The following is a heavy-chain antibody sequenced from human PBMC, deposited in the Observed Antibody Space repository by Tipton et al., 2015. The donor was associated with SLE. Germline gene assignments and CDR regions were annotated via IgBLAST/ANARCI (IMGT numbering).Heavy chain of an antibody. D-gene: IGHD3-10*01. Sequence: TLSLTCTVSDDSIGSHYWTWIRQPPGKGLEYIGYIYYTGSTNYNPSLKSRVTISVDTSKNQLSLKLTSVTAADTAVYYCARGAKERITLVRVRPYYFDYWGQGSLVTVSS. CDR1: DDSIGSHY. CDR2: IYYTGST. J-gene: IGHJ4*03. V-gene: IGHV4-59*11. CDR3: ARGAKERITLVRVRPYYFDY.